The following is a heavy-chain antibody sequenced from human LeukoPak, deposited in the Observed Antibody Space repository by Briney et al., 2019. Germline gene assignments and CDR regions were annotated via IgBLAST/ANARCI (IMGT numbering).Heavy chain of an antibody. CDR1: GDSISSSY. J-gene: IGHJ5*02. CDR2: IYYTGTT. V-gene: IGHV4-59*01. Sequence: SETLCRACTVPGDSISSSYWSWIRQPPGKTLGSIGHIYYTGTTNHTPSLKSRVTMSIDTSKNQISLNLNSDTPAATAVYHCARGFYDGSGYSNCFDPWGQGTLVTVST. D-gene: IGHD3-22*01. CDR3: ARGFYDGSGYSNCFDP.